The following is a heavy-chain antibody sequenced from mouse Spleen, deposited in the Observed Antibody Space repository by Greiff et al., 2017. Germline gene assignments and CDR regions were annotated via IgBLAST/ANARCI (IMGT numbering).Heavy chain of an antibody. CDR2: INPNNGGT. CDR1: GYTFTDYY. J-gene: IGHJ4*01. Sequence: EVQLQQSGPELVKPGASVKISCKASGYTFTDYYMNWVKQSHGKSLEWIGDINPNNGGTSYNQKFKGKATLTVDKSSSTAYMELRSLTSEDSAVYYCARWDTTVVATPYAMDYWGQGTSVTVSS. D-gene: IGHD1-1*01. CDR3: ARWDTTVVATPYAMDY. V-gene: IGHV1-26*01.